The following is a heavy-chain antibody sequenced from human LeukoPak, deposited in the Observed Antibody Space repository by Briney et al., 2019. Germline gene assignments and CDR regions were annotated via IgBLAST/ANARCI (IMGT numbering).Heavy chain of an antibody. D-gene: IGHD6-13*01. Sequence: PSGTLSLTCAVSGGSISSSNWWSWVRQPPGKGLEWIGEIYHSGSTNYNPSLKSRVTISVDKSKNQFSLKLSSVTAADTAVYYCARGRGRASSTWYVGFDYWGQGILVTVSS. CDR1: GGSISSSNW. V-gene: IGHV4-4*02. CDR2: IYHSGST. J-gene: IGHJ4*02. CDR3: ARGRGRASSTWYVGFDY.